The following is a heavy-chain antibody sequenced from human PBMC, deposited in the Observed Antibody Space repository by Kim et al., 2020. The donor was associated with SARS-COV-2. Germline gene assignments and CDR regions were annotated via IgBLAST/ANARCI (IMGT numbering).Heavy chain of an antibody. CDR1: GFTFSSYA. CDR2: ISGSGGST. CDR3: AKAVVVVMALGGIDYFDY. D-gene: IGHD3-22*01. Sequence: GGSLRLSCAASGFTFSSYAMSWVRQAPGKGLEWVSAISGSGGSTYYADSVKGRFTISRDNSKNTLYLQMNSLRAEDTAVYYCAKAVVVVMALGGIDYFDYWGQGTLVTVSS. V-gene: IGHV3-23*01. J-gene: IGHJ4*02.